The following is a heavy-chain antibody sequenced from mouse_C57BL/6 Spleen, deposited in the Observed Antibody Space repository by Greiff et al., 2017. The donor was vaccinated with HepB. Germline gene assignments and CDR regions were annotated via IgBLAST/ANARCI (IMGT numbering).Heavy chain of an antibody. V-gene: IGHV1-64*01. CDR1: GYTFTSYW. Sequence: QVQLQQPGAELVKPGASVKLSCKASGYTFTSYWMHWVKQRPGQGLEWIGMIHPNSGSTNYNEKFKSKATLTVDKSSSTAYMQLSSLTSEDSAVYYCARKTNWDECYFDYWGQGTTLTVSS. CDR3: ARKTNWDECYFDY. D-gene: IGHD4-1*02. CDR2: IHPNSGST. J-gene: IGHJ2*01.